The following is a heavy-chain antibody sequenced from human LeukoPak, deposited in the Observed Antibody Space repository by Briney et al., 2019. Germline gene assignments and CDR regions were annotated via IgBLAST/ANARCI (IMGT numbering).Heavy chain of an antibody. Sequence: PSETLSLTCTVSGGSISSSNYYWGWIRQPPGKGLEWIGSIFYSGNTYYNPSLKSRVIISVDTSKNQFSLKLRSVTAADTALYYCARHNGGVTGATYWFDPWGQGTLVTVSS. CDR2: IFYSGNT. CDR3: ARHNGGVTGATYWFDP. D-gene: IGHD1-20*01. V-gene: IGHV4-39*01. CDR1: GGSISSSNYY. J-gene: IGHJ5*02.